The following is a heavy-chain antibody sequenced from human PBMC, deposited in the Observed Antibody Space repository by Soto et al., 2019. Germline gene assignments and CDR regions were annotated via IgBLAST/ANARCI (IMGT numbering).Heavy chain of an antibody. CDR2: IYWNDDK. CDR1: GFSLSTSGVG. J-gene: IGHJ4*02. V-gene: IGHV2-5*01. CDR3: HHSLGCGPHFNY. Sequence: SGPTLVNPTQTLTLTCTFSGFSLSTSGVGVGWIRQPPGKALEWLALIYWNDDKRYSPSLKSRLTITKDTSKNQVVLTMTNMEFVDKAIYYCHHSLGCGPHFNYWAQEPLSTASS.